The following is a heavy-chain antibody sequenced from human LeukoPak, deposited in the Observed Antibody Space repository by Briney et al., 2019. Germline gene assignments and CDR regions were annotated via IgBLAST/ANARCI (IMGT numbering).Heavy chain of an antibody. Sequence: SSETLSLTCAVYGGSFSDYYWNWIRQPPGKGLEWIGQINYSGSTDYNPSLKSRVTISVDTSKNQFSLKLSSVTAADTAVYYCARQLEMAIIADYFDYWGQGTLVTVSS. CDR3: ARQLEMAIIADYFDY. J-gene: IGHJ4*02. D-gene: IGHD5-24*01. CDR2: INYSGST. V-gene: IGHV4-34*01. CDR1: GGSFSDYY.